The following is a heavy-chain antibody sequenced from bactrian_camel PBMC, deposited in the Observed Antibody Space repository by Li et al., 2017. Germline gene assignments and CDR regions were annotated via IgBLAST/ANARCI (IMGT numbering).Heavy chain of an antibody. Sequence: DVQLVESGGGLVQPGGSLRLSCAASGFTFRDYAIAWVRQAPGKGLEWVSSIATGGGSTYYADSVKGRFTISKDNAKNTVFLQMNSLKPEDTGMYYCASARTYRCTYLAHREYNDWGQGTQVTVS. CDR2: IATGGGST. J-gene: IGHJ4*01. D-gene: IGHD2*01. CDR3: ASARTYRCTYLAHREYND. V-gene: IGHV3S40*01. CDR1: GFTFRDYA.